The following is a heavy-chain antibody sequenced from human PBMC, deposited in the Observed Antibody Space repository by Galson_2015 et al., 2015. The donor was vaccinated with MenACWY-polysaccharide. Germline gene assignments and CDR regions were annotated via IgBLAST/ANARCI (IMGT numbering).Heavy chain of an antibody. Sequence: SLRLSCAASGFTFSSYGMHWVRQAPGKGLERVAVMAHDGSSKYYADSVKGRFTTSRDNSKNTLYLQMDSLRAEDTAVYYCAKEAVLNTMVRGFDYWGQGILVTVSS. CDR1: GFTFSSYG. V-gene: IGHV3-30*18. CDR2: MAHDGSSK. D-gene: IGHD3-10*01. CDR3: AKEAVLNTMVRGFDY. J-gene: IGHJ4*02.